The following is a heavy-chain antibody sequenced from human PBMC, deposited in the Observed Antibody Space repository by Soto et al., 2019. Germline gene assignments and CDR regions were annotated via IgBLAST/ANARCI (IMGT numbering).Heavy chain of an antibody. CDR3: ATRPKYKQWLPYFDY. D-gene: IGHD6-19*01. V-gene: IGHV4-30-2*01. CDR2: IYHSGST. J-gene: IGHJ4*02. Sequence: SETLSLTCAVSGGSISSGGYSWSWIRQPPGKGLEWIGYIYHSGSTYYNPSLKSRVTISVDSSKNQFSLKLSSVTAADTALFYCATRPKYKQWLPYFDYWSQGTLLTVSS. CDR1: GGSISSGGYS.